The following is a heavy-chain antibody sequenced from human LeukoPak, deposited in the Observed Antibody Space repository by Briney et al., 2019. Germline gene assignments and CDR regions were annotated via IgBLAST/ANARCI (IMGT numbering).Heavy chain of an antibody. J-gene: IGHJ4*02. CDR1: GFTFDDYA. Sequence: GRSLRLSCAASGFTFDDYAMHWVRQAPGKGLEWVSGISWNSGTIGYADSVKGRFTISRDNAKNSLYLQMNSLRAEDTAVYYCAKDWDYYGSGSYYGIDYWGQGTLVTVSS. D-gene: IGHD3-10*01. V-gene: IGHV3-9*01. CDR3: AKDWDYYGSGSYYGIDY. CDR2: ISWNSGTI.